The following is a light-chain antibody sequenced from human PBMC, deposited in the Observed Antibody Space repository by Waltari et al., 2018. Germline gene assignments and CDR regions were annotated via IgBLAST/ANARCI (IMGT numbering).Light chain of an antibody. V-gene: IGLV2-14*01. CDR1: SSDVGGYNY. CDR2: DVS. Sequence: QSALTQPASVSGSPGQSITISCTGTSSDVGGYNYVSWYQQHPGKAPKLMIYDVSKRPSGVSNRFAGSKSGNAASLTISGLQAEDEADYYCGSYTSSSTWVFGGGTKLTV. CDR3: GSYTSSSTWV. J-gene: IGLJ3*02.